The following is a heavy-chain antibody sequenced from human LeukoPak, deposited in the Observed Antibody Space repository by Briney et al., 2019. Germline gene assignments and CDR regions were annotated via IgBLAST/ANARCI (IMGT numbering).Heavy chain of an antibody. CDR1: GFTFSSYG. CDR2: ISYDGSNK. V-gene: IGHV3-30*18. J-gene: IGHJ4*02. Sequence: GGSLRLSCAASGFTFSSYGMHWVRQAPGKGLEWVAVISYDGSNKYYADSVKGRFTISRDNSKNTLYLQMNSLRAEDTAVYYCAKRIAAAGDAFDYWGQGTLVTVSS. D-gene: IGHD6-13*01. CDR3: AKRIAAAGDAFDY.